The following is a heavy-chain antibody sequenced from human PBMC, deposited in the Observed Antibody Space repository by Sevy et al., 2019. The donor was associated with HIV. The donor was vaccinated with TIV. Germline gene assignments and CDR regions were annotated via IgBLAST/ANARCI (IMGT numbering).Heavy chain of an antibody. V-gene: IGHV3-7*03. J-gene: IGHJ4*02. CDR1: GFTFGMYW. CDR3: ARRDFDL. Sequence: GGSLRLSCDASGFTFGMYWMQWVRQAPGKGLEWVANIRQDGNEIYYAASVRGRFTISRDNAKGSLYLQMNNLRVEDTATYYCARRDFDLWGQGTLVTVSS. CDR2: IRQDGNEI.